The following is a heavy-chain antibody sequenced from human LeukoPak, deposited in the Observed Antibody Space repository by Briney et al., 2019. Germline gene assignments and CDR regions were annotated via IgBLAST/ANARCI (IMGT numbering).Heavy chain of an antibody. J-gene: IGHJ4*02. CDR3: ARDRGSGFDY. V-gene: IGHV3-74*01. CDR2: INHDGSST. Sequence: GGSLRLSCATSGFTFTTFWMHWVRQAPGKGLVWVSRINHDGSSTNYADSVKGRFTISRDNAKNSLYLQMNSLRAEDTAVYYCARDRGSGFDYWGQGTLVTVSS. CDR1: GFTFTTFW. D-gene: IGHD6-19*01.